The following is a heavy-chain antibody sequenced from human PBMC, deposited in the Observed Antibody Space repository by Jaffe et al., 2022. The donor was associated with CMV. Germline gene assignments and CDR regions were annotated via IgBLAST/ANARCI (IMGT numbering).Heavy chain of an antibody. CDR1: GFTFSSYS. D-gene: IGHD5-18*01. CDR3: ARVDRWWGPTAMVKLSDY. Sequence: EVQLVESGGGLVKPGGSLRLSCAASGFTFSSYSMNWVRQAPGKGLEWVSSISSSSSYIYYADSVKGRFTISRDNAKNSLYLQMNSLRAEDTAVYYCARVDRWWGPTAMVKLSDYWGQGTLVTVSS. CDR2: ISSSSSYI. J-gene: IGHJ4*02. V-gene: IGHV3-21*01.